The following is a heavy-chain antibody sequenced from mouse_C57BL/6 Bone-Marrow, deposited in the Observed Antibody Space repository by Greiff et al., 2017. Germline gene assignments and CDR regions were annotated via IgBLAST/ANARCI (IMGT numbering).Heavy chain of an antibody. CDR1: YTFSRRVH. Sequence: LVESGPELARPWASVKISCPAFYTFSRRVHFAIRDTNYWMQWVKQRPGQGLEWIGAISPGNGDPSYNQKFKGKATLTADKSSRADYMQLSRLTSEDAAVYYCAWGEMDYWGQGTSVTVSS. J-gene: IGHJ4*01. CDR3: SEDAAVYYCAWGEMDY. CDR2: GQGLEWIG. V-gene: IGHV1-87*01.